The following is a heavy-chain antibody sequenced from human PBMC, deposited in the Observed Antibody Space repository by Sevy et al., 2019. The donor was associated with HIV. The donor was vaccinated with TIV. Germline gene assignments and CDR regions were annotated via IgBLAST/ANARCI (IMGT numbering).Heavy chain of an antibody. CDR1: GGTFSSYA. CDR3: ARDCCIVVVPAAIPGGYYYYGMDV. V-gene: IGHV1-69*13. D-gene: IGHD2-2*02. J-gene: IGHJ6*02. Sequence: ASVKVSCKASGGTFSSYAISWVRQAPGQGLEWMGGIIPIFGTANYAQKFQGRVTITAVESTSTAYMELSSLRSEDTAVYYWARDCCIVVVPAAIPGGYYYYGMDVWGQGTTVTVSS. CDR2: IIPIFGTA.